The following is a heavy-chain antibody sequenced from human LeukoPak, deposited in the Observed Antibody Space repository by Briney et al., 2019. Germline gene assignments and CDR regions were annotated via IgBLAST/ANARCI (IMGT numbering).Heavy chain of an antibody. CDR3: AKDLGGTFYI. CDR2: ISWNSGII. D-gene: IGHD3-16*01. Sequence: ALRLSCAASGFTFDDYAMHWVRQAPGKGLEWVSGISWNSGIIDYADSVKGRFTISRGNAKNSLYLQMNSLRAEDMALYYCAKDLGGTFYIWGQRTIVT. CDR1: GFTFDDYA. V-gene: IGHV3-9*03. J-gene: IGHJ3*02.